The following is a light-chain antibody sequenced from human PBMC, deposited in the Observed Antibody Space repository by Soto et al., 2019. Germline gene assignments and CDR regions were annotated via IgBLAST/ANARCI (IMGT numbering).Light chain of an antibody. J-gene: IGLJ1*01. CDR2: NNN. Sequence: QAVVTQPPSASGTPGQRVTISCSGSSSNIGSNTVNWYQQLPGTAPKLLIHNNNQPPSGAPDRSSGSRSGTSASLAISGLQYDDEVDYYWAACDDSLNGSVFGTGTKLTVL. V-gene: IGLV1-44*01. CDR3: AACDDSLNGSV. CDR1: SSNIGSNT.